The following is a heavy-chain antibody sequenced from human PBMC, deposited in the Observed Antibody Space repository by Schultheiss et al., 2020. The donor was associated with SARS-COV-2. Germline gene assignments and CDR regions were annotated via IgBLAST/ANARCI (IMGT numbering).Heavy chain of an antibody. V-gene: IGHV4-34*01. CDR2: INHSGST. J-gene: IGHJ5*02. D-gene: IGHD3-10*01. CDR3: ARLSDYLHWFDP. CDR1: GGSVSGYY. Sequence: SETLSLTCAVYGGSVSGYYWSWIRQPPGKGLECIGEINHSGSTNYNTSLKSRVTITVDTSKNQFSLKLSSVTAADTAVYDCARLSDYLHWFDPWGQGTLVTVSS.